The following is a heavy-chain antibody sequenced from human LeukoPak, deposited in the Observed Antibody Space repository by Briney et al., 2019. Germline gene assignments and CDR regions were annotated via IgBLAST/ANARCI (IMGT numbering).Heavy chain of an antibody. CDR2: INHSGST. CDR3: ARTYGDYGVEAFDI. CDR1: GGSFSGYY. Sequence: RPSETLSLTCAVYGGSFSGYYWSWIRQPPGKGLEWIGEINHSGSTNYNPSLKSRVTISVDTSKNQFSLKLSSVTAADTAVYYCARTYGDYGVEAFDIWGQGTMVTVSS. V-gene: IGHV4-34*01. J-gene: IGHJ3*02. D-gene: IGHD4-17*01.